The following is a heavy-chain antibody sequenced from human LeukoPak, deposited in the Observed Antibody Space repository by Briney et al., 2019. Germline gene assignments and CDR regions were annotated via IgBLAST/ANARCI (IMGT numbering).Heavy chain of an antibody. CDR1: GFTFSSDG. CDR2: IRYDGSNK. D-gene: IGHD3-10*01. CDR3: AKDSGLVYYYMDV. V-gene: IGHV3-30*02. Sequence: GGSLRLSCSASGFTFSSDGMHWVRQAPGKRLEWLAFIRYDGSNKYYADSVKGRFTISRDNSKNTLYLQMNSLRAEDTAVYYCAKDSGLVYYYMDVWGKGTTVTVSS. J-gene: IGHJ6*03.